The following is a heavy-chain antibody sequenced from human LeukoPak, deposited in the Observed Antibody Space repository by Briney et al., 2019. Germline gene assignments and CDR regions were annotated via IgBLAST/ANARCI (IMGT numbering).Heavy chain of an antibody. CDR1: GYTFTGYY. CDR2: INPNSGGT. CDR3: ARQSKVTIHGMDV. Sequence: ASVKVSCKASGYTFTGYYMHWVRQAPGQGLEWMGWINPNSGGTNYAQKFQGRVTMTRDTSISTAYMELSRLRSDDTAVYYCARQSKVTIHGMDVWGQGTTVTVSS. J-gene: IGHJ6*02. V-gene: IGHV1-2*02. D-gene: IGHD2-21*02.